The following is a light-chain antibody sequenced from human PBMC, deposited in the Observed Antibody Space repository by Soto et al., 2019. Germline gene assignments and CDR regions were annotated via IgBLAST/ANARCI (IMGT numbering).Light chain of an antibody. V-gene: IGLV2-14*01. Sequence: AFTHPASVSGSPGQSITISCSGTSIDSGAYNYVSWYQHHPVKEPKFMIYEVSNRCLGVYDRFSASKSCNTSYLTISGRHAEDEADYYCSSYTTSATLVFGTWTKLTV. CDR2: EVS. J-gene: IGLJ1*01. CDR1: SIDSGAYNY. CDR3: SSYTTSATLV.